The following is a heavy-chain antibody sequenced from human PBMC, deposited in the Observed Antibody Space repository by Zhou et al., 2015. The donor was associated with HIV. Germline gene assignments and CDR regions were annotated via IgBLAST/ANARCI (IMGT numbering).Heavy chain of an antibody. CDR3: ARADYGGKRDFDY. Sequence: QVQLVQSGAEVKKPGASVRISCKASGYTFTSYYMHWVRQAPGQGLEWMGIIDPSGGSTSYAQKLQGRVTMTRDTSTSIVYMELSSLRSEDTAVYSCARADYGGKRDFDYWGQGTLVTVSS. CDR2: IDPSGGST. CDR1: GYTFTSYY. J-gene: IGHJ4*02. V-gene: IGHV1-46*04. D-gene: IGHD4-23*01.